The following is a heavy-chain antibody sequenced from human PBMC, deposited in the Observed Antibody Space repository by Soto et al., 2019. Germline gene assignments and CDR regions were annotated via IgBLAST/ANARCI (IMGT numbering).Heavy chain of an antibody. J-gene: IGHJ4*02. CDR2: IYYSGST. V-gene: IGHV4-39*01. D-gene: IGHD6-19*01. Sequence: QLQLQESGPGLVKPSETLSLTCTVSGGSIDKSTYYWCWIRQPPGKALEWIGSIYYSGSTYYYPFFKSRVTISVDTSRNQFSLKLSSVTAADTAVYYCARHHESGWYGYWGQGTLVTVSS. CDR3: ARHHESGWYGY. CDR1: GGSIDKSTYY.